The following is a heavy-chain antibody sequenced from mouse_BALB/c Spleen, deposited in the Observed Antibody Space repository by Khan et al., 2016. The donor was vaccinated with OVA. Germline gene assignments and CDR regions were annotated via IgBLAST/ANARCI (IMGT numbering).Heavy chain of an antibody. V-gene: IGHV4-1*02. CDR3: ARLGYYGYFNV. J-gene: IGHJ1*01. CDR1: GFDFSRYW. D-gene: IGHD2-2*01. CDR2: INPDSSTI. Sequence: EVKLLESGGGLVQPGGSLKLSCAASGFDFSRYWVSWVRQAPGKGLEWIGEINPDSSTINYTPSLKDKFIISRDNAKNTLYLQMSKVRSEDTALYYCARLGYYGYFNVWGAGTTVTVSS.